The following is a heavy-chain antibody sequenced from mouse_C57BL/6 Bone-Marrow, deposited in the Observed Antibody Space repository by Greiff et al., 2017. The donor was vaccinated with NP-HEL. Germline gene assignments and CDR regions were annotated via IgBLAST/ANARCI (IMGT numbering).Heavy chain of an antibody. CDR3: KGAYYDYDGGFDY. D-gene: IGHD2-4*01. J-gene: IGHJ2*01. Sequence: QVQLQQSGAELVRPGASVTLSCKASGYTFTDYEMHWVKQTPVHGLEWIGAIDPETGGTAYNQKFKGKAILTADKSSSTAYMELRSLTSEDSAVYYCKGAYYDYDGGFDYWGQGTTLTVSS. CDR2: IDPETGGT. V-gene: IGHV1-15*01. CDR1: GYTFTDYE.